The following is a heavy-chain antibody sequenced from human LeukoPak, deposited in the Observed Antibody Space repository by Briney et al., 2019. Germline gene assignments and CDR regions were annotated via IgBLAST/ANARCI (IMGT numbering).Heavy chain of an antibody. CDR2: ISGSGGST. CDR3: AKGWAYSSGRDAFDI. Sequence: TGGSLRLSCAASGFTFSSYEMNWVRQAPGKGLEWVSAISGSGGSTYYADSVKGRFTISRDNSKNTLYLQMNSLRAEDTAVYYCAKGWAYSSGRDAFDIWGQGTMVTVSS. J-gene: IGHJ3*02. D-gene: IGHD6-19*01. V-gene: IGHV3-23*01. CDR1: GFTFSSYE.